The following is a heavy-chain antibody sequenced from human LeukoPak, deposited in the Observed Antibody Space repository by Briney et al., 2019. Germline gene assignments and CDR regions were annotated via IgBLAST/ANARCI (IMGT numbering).Heavy chain of an antibody. Sequence: GASVNVSCKASGGTFSSYAISWVRQAPGQGLEWMGGIIPIFGTANYAQKFQGRVTITADESTSTAYMELSSLRSEDTAVYYCARDPEEMATIGYFQHWGQGTLVTVSS. V-gene: IGHV1-69*13. D-gene: IGHD5-24*01. CDR2: IIPIFGTA. CDR3: ARDPEEMATIGYFQH. J-gene: IGHJ1*01. CDR1: GGTFSSYA.